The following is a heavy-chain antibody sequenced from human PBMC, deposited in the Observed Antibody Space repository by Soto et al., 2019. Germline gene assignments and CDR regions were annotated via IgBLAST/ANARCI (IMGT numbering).Heavy chain of an antibody. V-gene: IGHV3-21*01. D-gene: IGHD2-15*01. J-gene: IGHJ3*02. CDR2: ISSSSSYI. CDR1: GFTFRRNN. CDR3: AREPYGGRDDAFDI. Sequence: GGSLRLSCAASGFTFRRNNMNWVRQAPGKGLEWVSSISSSSSYIYYADSVKGRFTISRDNAKNSLYLQMNSLRAEDTAVYYCAREPYGGRDDAFDIWGQGTMVTVSS.